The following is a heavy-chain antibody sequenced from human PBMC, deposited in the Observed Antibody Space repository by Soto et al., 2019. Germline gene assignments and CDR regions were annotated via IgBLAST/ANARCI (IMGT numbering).Heavy chain of an antibody. CDR2: ISGRGDHK. CDR3: AKDRALENQTPYGMDV. Sequence: EMQLLESGGGLGQPGGSLRLSCVASPITVYNFAAMSWVRQAPGSGLEWVSTISGRGDHKYYADSVKGRFTISRDNSKNRLYLQMDGLRVEDTAVYYCAKDRALENQTPYGMDVWGQGTTVTV. J-gene: IGHJ6*02. CDR1: PITVYNFAA. V-gene: IGHV3-23*01. D-gene: IGHD2-2*01.